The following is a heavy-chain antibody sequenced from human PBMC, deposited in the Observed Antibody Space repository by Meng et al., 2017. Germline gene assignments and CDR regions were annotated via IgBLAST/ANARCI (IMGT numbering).Heavy chain of an antibody. V-gene: IGHV3-21*01. CDR1: GFTFSSYS. D-gene: IGHD3-10*01. CDR2: ISSSSSYI. J-gene: IGHJ3*02. CDR3: ARTITMVRGVIGAFDI. Sequence: VQVVESGGGRVKPGGSLRLSCAASGFTFSSYSMNWVRQAPGKGLEWVSSISSSSSYIYYADSVKGRFTISRDNAKNSLYLQMNSLRAEDTAVYYCARTITMVRGVIGAFDIWGQGTMVTVSS.